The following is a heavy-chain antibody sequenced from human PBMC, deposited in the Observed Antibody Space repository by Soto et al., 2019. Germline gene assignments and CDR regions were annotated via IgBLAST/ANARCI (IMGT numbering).Heavy chain of an antibody. CDR1: GGSISSGGYY. D-gene: IGHD4-17*01. CDR2: IYYSGST. Sequence: SETLSLTCTVSGGSISSGGYYWSWIRQHPGKGLEWIGYIYYSGSTYYNPSLKSRVTISVDTSKNQFSLKLSSVTAADTAVYYCARDGRGTTVTTIDFDYWGQGTLVTVSS. J-gene: IGHJ4*02. V-gene: IGHV4-31*03. CDR3: ARDGRGTTVTTIDFDY.